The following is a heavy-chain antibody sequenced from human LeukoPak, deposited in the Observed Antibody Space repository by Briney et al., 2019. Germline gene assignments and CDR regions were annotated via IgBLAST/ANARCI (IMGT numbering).Heavy chain of an antibody. V-gene: IGHV4-38-2*01. CDR3: ARRAVTTDY. J-gene: IGHJ4*02. CDR1: AFSISSGYF. Sequence: LSRPSPVSAFSISSGYFSGSVRQPPGKGLEWIGSIYHSGSTFYNPSLKSRVTISLDTSKNQFSLKLSSVTAADTAVYYCARRAVTTDYWGQGTLVTVSS. D-gene: IGHD4-17*01. CDR2: IYHSGST.